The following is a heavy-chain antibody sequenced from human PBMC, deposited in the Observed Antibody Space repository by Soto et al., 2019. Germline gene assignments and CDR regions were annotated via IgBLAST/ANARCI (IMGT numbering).Heavy chain of an antibody. Sequence: QVQLAQSGAEVKKPGSSVKVSCKASGGTFSSYAISWVRQAPGQGLEWMGGIIPIFGTANYAQKFQGRVTITADETRSTAFMERSSLRSEDTAVYYCARGLTDVWSGYHSYYYYGMDVWGQGTTVTVSS. J-gene: IGHJ6*02. CDR2: IIPIFGTA. CDR1: GGTFSSYA. V-gene: IGHV1-69*12. CDR3: ARGLTDVWSGYHSYYYYGMDV. D-gene: IGHD3-3*01.